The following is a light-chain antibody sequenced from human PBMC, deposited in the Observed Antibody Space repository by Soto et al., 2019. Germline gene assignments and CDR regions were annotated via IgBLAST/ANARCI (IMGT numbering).Light chain of an antibody. J-gene: IGLJ1*01. Sequence: QSVLTQPASVSGSPGQSITISCTGTSSDVGGYNYVSWYQQHPGKAPKLMIYEVSNRPSGVSNRFSGSTSGNAASLTISALQTDDEADYFCCSSAPESTYVCGTGTKLTVL. CDR2: EVS. CDR3: CSSAPESTYV. CDR1: SSDVGGYNY. V-gene: IGLV2-14*01.